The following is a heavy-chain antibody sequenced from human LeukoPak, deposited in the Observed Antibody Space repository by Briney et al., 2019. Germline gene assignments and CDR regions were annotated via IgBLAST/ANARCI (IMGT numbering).Heavy chain of an antibody. V-gene: IGHV1-46*01. J-gene: IGHJ6*03. Sequence: GASVKVSCKASGYTFTSYYMHWVRQAPGQGLEWMGIINPSGGSTSYAQKFQGRVTISVDTSKNQFSLKLSSVTAADTAVYYCARNHGYCSGGSCYYIGDYYYYYMDVWGKGTTVTVSS. CDR2: INPSGGST. CDR1: GYTFTSYY. CDR3: ARNHGYCSGGSCYYIGDYYYYYMDV. D-gene: IGHD2-15*01.